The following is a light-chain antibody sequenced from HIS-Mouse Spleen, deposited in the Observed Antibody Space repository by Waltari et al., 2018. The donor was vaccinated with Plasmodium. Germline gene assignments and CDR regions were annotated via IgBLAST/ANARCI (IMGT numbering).Light chain of an antibody. V-gene: IGKV4-1*01. CDR2: WAS. Sequence: DIVMTQSPDSLAVSLGERATINCKSSQSVLYSSNNKNYLAWYQQKPGQPPKLLIYWASTRESGVPDRFSGSGSGTDFTLTISRVEAEDVGVYYCMQALQTPYTFGQGTKLEIK. J-gene: IGKJ2*01. CDR1: QSVLYSSNNKNY. CDR3: MQALQTPYT.